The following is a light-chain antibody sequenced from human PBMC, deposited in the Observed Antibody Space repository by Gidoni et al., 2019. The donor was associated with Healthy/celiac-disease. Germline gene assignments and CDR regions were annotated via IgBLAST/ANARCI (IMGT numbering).Light chain of an antibody. J-gene: IGKJ4*01. CDR2: AAS. CDR1: QSISSY. Sequence: DIQMTQSPSSLSASVGDSVTITCRASQSISSYLNWYQQKPGKAPKLLIYAASSLQSGVPSRFSGSGSGTDFTLTISSRQPEDFATYYFQQSYSTPLTFGGGTKVEIK. CDR3: QQSYSTPLT. V-gene: IGKV1-39*01.